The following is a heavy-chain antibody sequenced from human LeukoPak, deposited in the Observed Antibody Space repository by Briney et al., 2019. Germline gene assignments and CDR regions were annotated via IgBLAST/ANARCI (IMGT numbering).Heavy chain of an antibody. D-gene: IGHD6-19*01. J-gene: IGHJ4*02. CDR2: IIPIFGTA. Sequence: SVKVSCKASGGTFSSYAISWVRQAPGQGLEWMGGIIPIFGTANYAQKFQGRVTITADKPTSTAYMELSSLRSEDTAVYYCASTIAVVPGYFDYWGQGTLVTVSS. V-gene: IGHV1-69*06. CDR3: ASTIAVVPGYFDY. CDR1: GGTFSSYA.